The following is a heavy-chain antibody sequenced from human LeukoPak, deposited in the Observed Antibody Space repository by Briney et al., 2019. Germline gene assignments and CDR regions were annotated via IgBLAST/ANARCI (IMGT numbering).Heavy chain of an antibody. V-gene: IGHV3-23*01. J-gene: IGHJ4*02. CDR1: GLIFRNYA. CDR3: AKANYSGSYYFDS. CDR2: VSGKGDET. Sequence: PGGSLRLSCAASGLIFRNYAMTWVRQAPGKGLEWVSTVSGKGDETFYADSVKSRFTLSRDNSKNTLSVQMNSLRAEDTAVYYCAKANYSGSYYFDSWGQGTLVTVSS. D-gene: IGHD1-26*01.